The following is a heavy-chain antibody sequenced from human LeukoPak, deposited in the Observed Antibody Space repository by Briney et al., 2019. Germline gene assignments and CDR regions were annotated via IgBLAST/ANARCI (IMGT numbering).Heavy chain of an antibody. V-gene: IGHV1-69*01. D-gene: IGHD3-22*01. CDR3: VSRPYYYDSSGSLDY. CDR1: GGTFSSYA. J-gene: IGHJ4*02. Sequence: SVKVSCKASGGTFSSYAISWVRQAPGQGLEWMGGIIPIFGTANYAQKFQGRVTITADESTSTAYMELSSLRSEDTAVYYCVSRPYYYDSSGSLDYWGQGTLVTVSS. CDR2: IIPIFGTA.